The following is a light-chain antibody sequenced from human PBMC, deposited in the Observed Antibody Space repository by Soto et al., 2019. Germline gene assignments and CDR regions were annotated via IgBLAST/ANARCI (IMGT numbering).Light chain of an antibody. J-gene: IGKJ1*01. CDR3: QQYAVSPET. Sequence: IVMTQSPATLSVSPGERVTISCRASQSVTNTLAWYQHKPGQAPRLLISYASRGATGIPSRFNGSGSGTDFTLIIRRLEPEDFAIYYCQQYAVSPETFGQGTKVDIK. CDR2: YAS. CDR1: QSVTNT. V-gene: IGKV3-15*01.